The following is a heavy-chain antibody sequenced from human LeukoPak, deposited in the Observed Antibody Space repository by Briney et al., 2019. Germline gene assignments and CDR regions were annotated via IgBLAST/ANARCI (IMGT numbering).Heavy chain of an antibody. CDR3: ARDRLPISGNYYVGEFDF. D-gene: IGHD1-26*01. CDR2: ISYDGSNK. V-gene: IGHV3-30*03. Sequence: PGGSLRLSCAASGFTFSSYGMHWVRQAPGKGLEWVAVISYDGSNKYYADSVKGRFTISRDNSKNTLYLQLGSLRVDDMAVYYCARDRLPISGNYYVGEFDFWGQGTQVTVSS. J-gene: IGHJ4*02. CDR1: GFTFSSYG.